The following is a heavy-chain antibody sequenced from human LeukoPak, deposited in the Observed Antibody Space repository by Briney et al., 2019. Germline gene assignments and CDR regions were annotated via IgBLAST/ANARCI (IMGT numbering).Heavy chain of an antibody. J-gene: IGHJ3*02. Sequence: GGSLRLSCAASAFTFSSYWMSWVRQAPGNGLEWVANIDQDGSEKYYVEPMKGRITISRDTAKNSLYLQMNSLRADDTAVYYCARSLGYCSGGHCYYAFDIWGQGTMVTVSS. V-gene: IGHV3-7*03. CDR1: AFTFSSYW. CDR2: IDQDGSEK. CDR3: ARSLGYCSGGHCYYAFDI. D-gene: IGHD2-15*01.